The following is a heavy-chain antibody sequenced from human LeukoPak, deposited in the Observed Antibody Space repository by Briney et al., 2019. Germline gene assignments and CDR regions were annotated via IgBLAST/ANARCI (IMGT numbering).Heavy chain of an antibody. CDR1: GFSSNSYW. V-gene: IGHV3-74*01. Sequence: GGSLRLSCAASGFSSNSYWMHWARQAPGKGLVWVARINGDGSSINYADSVKGRFTISRDNAKNTLYLQMNSLRAEDTAVYYCARDYSGKYTLDYWGQGTLVTVSS. J-gene: IGHJ4*02. D-gene: IGHD1-26*01. CDR3: ARDYSGKYTLDY. CDR2: INGDGSSI.